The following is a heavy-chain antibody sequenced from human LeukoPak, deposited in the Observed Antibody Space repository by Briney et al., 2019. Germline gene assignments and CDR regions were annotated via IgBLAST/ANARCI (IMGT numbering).Heavy chain of an antibody. CDR3: ARHRSSWLIDY. D-gene: IGHD6-6*01. J-gene: IGHJ4*02. V-gene: IGHV3-23*01. Sequence: GGSLRLSCAASGFTFNSYAMSWVRHAPWERLQWVSGISDSGGNTYYADSVRGRFTISRDNSKNTLYLQMNSLRAEDTAVYYCARHRSSWLIDYWGQGTLVTVSS. CDR1: GFTFNSYA. CDR2: ISDSGGNT.